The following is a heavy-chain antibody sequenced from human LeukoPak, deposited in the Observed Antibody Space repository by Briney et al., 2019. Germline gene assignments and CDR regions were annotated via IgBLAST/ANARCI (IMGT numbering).Heavy chain of an antibody. CDR2: ISGSGGST. Sequence: GGSLRLSCAASGFTFSSYAMSWVRQAPGKGLEWVSAISGSGGSTYYADSVKGRFTISRDNSKNTLYLQMHSLRAEDTAVYYCAKGSRLVGDIVVVPAAIPFDYWGQGTLVTVSS. CDR3: AKGSRLVGDIVVVPAAIPFDY. V-gene: IGHV3-23*01. D-gene: IGHD2-2*01. CDR1: GFTFSSYA. J-gene: IGHJ4*02.